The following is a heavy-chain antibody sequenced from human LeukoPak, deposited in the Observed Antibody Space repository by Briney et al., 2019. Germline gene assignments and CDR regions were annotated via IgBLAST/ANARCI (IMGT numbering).Heavy chain of an antibody. D-gene: IGHD6-13*01. CDR1: GYTFTGYY. Sequence: ASVKVSCKASGYTFTGYYMHWVRQAPGQGLEWMGRINPNSGGTNYAQKFQGRVTMTRDTSISTAYMELSRLRSDDTAVYYCARVPSIAAAGTYYYYYYMDVWGKGTTVTVSS. CDR2: INPNSGGT. CDR3: ARVPSIAAAGTYYYYYYMDV. V-gene: IGHV1-2*06. J-gene: IGHJ6*03.